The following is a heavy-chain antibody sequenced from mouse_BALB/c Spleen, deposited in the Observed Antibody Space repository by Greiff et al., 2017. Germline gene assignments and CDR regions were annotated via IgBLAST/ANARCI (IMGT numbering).Heavy chain of an antibody. CDR2: IYPGNSDT. J-gene: IGHJ2*01. V-gene: IGHV1-5*01. CDR1: GYSFTSYW. Sequence: VHVKQSGTVLARPGASVKMSCKASGYSFTSYWMHWVKQRPGQGLEWIGAIYPGNSDTSYNQKFKGKAKLTAVTSASTAYMELSSLTNEDSAVYYCTRGGTGTRYFDDWGQGTTLTVSS. CDR3: TRGGTGTRYFDD. D-gene: IGHD4-1*01.